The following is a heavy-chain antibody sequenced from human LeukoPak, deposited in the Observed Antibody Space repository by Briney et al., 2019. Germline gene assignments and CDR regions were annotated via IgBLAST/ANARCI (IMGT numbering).Heavy chain of an antibody. CDR3: SRLSWLRHAFDI. J-gene: IGHJ3*02. V-gene: IGHV1-2*02. CDR1: GYTFTDYY. CDR2: INPNSGGT. Sequence: GASVKVSCKASGYTFTDYYIHWVRQAPGQGLEWMGWINPNSGGTNYAQKFQGRVTMTRDTSISTAYMELSRLRSDDTAVYYYSRLSWLRHAFDIWGQGTMVTVSS. D-gene: IGHD5-12*01.